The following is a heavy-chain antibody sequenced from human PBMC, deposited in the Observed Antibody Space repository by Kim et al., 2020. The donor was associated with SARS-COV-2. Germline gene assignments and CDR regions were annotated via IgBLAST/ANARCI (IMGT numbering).Heavy chain of an antibody. V-gene: IGHV2-70*11. Sequence: GPTLVNPTQTLTLTCTFSGFSLSTSGMCVSWIRQPPGKALEWLARIDWDDDKYYSTSLKTRLTISKDTSKNQVVLTMTNMDPVDTATYYCARILAFCSSTSCLDYYYYYGMDVWGQGTTVTVSS. CDR1: GFSLSTSGMC. D-gene: IGHD2-2*01. J-gene: IGHJ6*02. CDR3: ARILAFCSSTSCLDYYYYYGMDV. CDR2: IDWDDDK.